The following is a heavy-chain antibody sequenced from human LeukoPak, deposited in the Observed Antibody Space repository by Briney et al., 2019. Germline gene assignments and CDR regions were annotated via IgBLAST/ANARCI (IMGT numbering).Heavy chain of an antibody. CDR3: ARHVRGSRRETGPIWFDP. Sequence: SETLSLTCTVSGGSISSSSYYWGCIRQPAGKGLEWIGSIYYSGSTYYNPSLKSRVTISVDTSKNQFSLKLSSVTAADTAVYYCARHVRGSRRETGPIWFDPWGQGTLVTVSS. J-gene: IGHJ5*02. V-gene: IGHV4-39*01. CDR2: IYYSGST. CDR1: GGSISSSSYY. D-gene: IGHD2-15*01.